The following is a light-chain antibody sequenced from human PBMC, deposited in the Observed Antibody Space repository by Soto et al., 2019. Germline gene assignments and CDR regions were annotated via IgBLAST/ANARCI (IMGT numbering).Light chain of an antibody. J-gene: IGKJ3*01. CDR2: DAS. Sequence: EIVLTQSPATLSLSPGDTATLSCRASESTSGYLAWYQQKPGQAPRLLIYDASNRATGIPARFSGSGSGTDFTLTISSLEPEDFAVYYCQQRSNIFGPGTKVDIX. CDR1: ESTSGY. V-gene: IGKV3-11*01. CDR3: QQRSNI.